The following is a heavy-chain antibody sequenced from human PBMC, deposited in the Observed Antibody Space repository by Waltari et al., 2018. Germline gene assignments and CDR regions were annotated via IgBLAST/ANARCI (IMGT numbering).Heavy chain of an antibody. Sequence: QVQLQESGPGLVKPSETLSLTCTVPGGSISSYYWSWIRQPPGKGLEWIGYIYYSGSTNYNPSLKSRVTISVDTSKNQFALKLSSVTAADSAVYYCARAAAELDYWGQGTLVTVSS. CDR1: GGSISSYY. V-gene: IGHV4-59*01. J-gene: IGHJ4*02. CDR3: ARAAAELDY. CDR2: IYYSGST. D-gene: IGHD2-2*01.